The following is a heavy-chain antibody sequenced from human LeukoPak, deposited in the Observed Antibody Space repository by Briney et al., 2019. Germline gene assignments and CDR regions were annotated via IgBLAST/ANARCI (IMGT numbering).Heavy chain of an antibody. Sequence: SETLSLTCTVSGGSISSYYWNWIRQPPGKGLEWIGYIYNSGGTNNNPSLKSRVTISVDTSKKQFSLKLSSVTAADTAVYYCARTTMVRGTYYMDVWGKGTTVTISS. CDR3: ARTTMVRGTYYMDV. D-gene: IGHD3-10*01. CDR2: IYNSGGT. J-gene: IGHJ6*03. V-gene: IGHV4-59*01. CDR1: GGSISSYY.